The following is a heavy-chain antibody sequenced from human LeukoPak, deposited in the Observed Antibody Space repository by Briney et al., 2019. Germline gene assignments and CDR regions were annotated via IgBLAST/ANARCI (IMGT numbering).Heavy chain of an antibody. CDR1: GYTFTSYD. CDR2: MNPNSGNT. V-gene: IGHV1-8*01. CDR3: ARAVEMATIEDYYYGMDV. J-gene: IGHJ6*02. D-gene: IGHD5-24*01. Sequence: ASVKVSCKASGYTFTSYDINWVRQATGQGLEWMGWMNPNSGNTGYAQKFQGRVTMTRNTSISTAYMELSSLRSEDTAVYYCARAVEMATIEDYYYGMDVWGQGTTVTVSS.